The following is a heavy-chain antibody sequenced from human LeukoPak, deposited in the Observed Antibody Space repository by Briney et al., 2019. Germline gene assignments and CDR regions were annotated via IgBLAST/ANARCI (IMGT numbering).Heavy chain of an antibody. J-gene: IGHJ4*02. D-gene: IGHD6-13*01. CDR1: GFTFSSYS. CDR2: ISGSGGNT. CDR3: AKDLGIAAAGAPFDY. V-gene: IGHV3-23*01. Sequence: SGGSLRLSCAASGFTFSSYSTSWVRQAPGKGLEWGSAISGSGGNTYYPDSVKGRFTISRHNSKNTLYLQMNSLRAEDTAVYYCAKDLGIAAAGAPFDYWGQGTLVTVSS.